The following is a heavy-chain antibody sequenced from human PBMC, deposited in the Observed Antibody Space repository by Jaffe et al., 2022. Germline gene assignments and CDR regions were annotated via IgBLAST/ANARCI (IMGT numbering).Heavy chain of an antibody. CDR1: GYSISSGYY. CDR3: ARLLNLGGYYDSSGYF. V-gene: IGHV4-38-2*01. J-gene: IGHJ4*02. Sequence: QVQLQESGPGLVKPSETLSLTCAVSGYSISSGYYWGWIRQPPGKGLEWIGSIYHSGSTYYNPSLKSRVTISVDTSKNQFSLKLSSVTAADTAVYYCARLLNLGGYYDSSGYFWGQGTLVTVSS. CDR2: IYHSGST. D-gene: IGHD3-22*01.